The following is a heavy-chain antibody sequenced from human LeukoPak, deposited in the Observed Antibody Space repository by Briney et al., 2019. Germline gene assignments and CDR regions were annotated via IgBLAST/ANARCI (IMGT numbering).Heavy chain of an antibody. CDR3: ARLYCGGDCPDAFDI. V-gene: IGHV4-59*01. CDR1: GGSISSYY. D-gene: IGHD2-21*02. Sequence: SETLSLTCTVSGGSISSYYWSWIRQPPGKGLEWIGYIYYSGSTNYNPSLKSRVTISVDTSKNQFSLKLSSVTAADTAVYYCARLYCGGDCPDAFDIWGQGTMVTVSS. CDR2: IYYSGST. J-gene: IGHJ3*02.